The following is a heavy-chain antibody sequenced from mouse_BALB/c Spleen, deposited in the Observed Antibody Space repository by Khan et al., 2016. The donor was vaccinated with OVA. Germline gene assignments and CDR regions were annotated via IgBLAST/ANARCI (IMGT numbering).Heavy chain of an antibody. Sequence: QIQLVQSGPELKKPGETVKISCKASGYTLTNYGMNWVKQAPGKGLKWMGWINTYTGEATYADDFKGRFAFSLETPASTAYLQINNLKKEDSATYCCSRSNGNYCFAYWGQGTLVTVSA. CDR2: INTYTGEA. V-gene: IGHV9-3-1*01. CDR3: SRSNGNYCFAY. J-gene: IGHJ3*01. D-gene: IGHD2-1*01. CDR1: GYTLTNYG.